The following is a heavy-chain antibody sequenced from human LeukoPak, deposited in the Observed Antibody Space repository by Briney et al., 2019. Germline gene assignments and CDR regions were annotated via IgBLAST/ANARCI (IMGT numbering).Heavy chain of an antibody. J-gene: IGHJ4*02. Sequence: ASVKVSSKASGYTFTSYGISWVRQAPGQGLEWMGWISAYNGNTNYAQKLQGRVTMTTDTSTSTAYMELRSLRSDDTAVYYCARDPESNTWLQADYWGQGTLVTVSS. D-gene: IGHD5-24*01. CDR1: GYTFTSYG. CDR2: ISAYNGNT. V-gene: IGHV1-18*01. CDR3: ARDPESNTWLQADY.